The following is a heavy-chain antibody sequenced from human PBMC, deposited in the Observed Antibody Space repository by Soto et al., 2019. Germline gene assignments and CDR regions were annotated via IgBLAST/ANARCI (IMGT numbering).Heavy chain of an antibody. CDR1: GGSLSSSSYY. D-gene: IGHD6-13*01. V-gene: IGHV4-39*01. CDR2: IYYSGST. Sequence: RSLTCTVSGGSLSSSSYYWGWIRQPPGKGLEWIGSIYYSGSTYYNPSLKSRVTISVDTSKNQFSLKLSSVTAADTAVYYCARHAAAGSYYYYGMDVWGQGTTVTVS. J-gene: IGHJ6*02. CDR3: ARHAAAGSYYYYGMDV.